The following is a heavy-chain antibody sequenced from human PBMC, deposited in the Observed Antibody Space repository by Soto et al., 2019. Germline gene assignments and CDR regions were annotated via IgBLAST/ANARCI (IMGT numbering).Heavy chain of an antibody. J-gene: IGHJ4*02. V-gene: IGHV3-23*01. CDR1: GFTFSSYA. Sequence: GGSLRLSCAASGFTFSSYAMSWVRQAPGKGLEWVSAISGSGGSTYYADSVKGRFTISRDNSKNTLYLQRNSLRAEDTAVYYCAKDSDPIPRDSGSYYGPGRIDYWGQGTLVTVSS. CDR3: AKDSDPIPRDSGSYYGPGRIDY. CDR2: ISGSGGST. D-gene: IGHD1-26*01.